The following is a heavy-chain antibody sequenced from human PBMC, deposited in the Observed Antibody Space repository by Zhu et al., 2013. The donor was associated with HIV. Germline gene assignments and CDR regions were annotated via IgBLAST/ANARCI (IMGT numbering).Heavy chain of an antibody. CDR3: ARAGIVGAYDLFDI. V-gene: IGHV1-2*06. CDR1: GYTFNGHY. Sequence: EVKKPGDSVKVSCKASGYTFNGHYMYWVRQAPGQGLEWMGRINPNSGGTKYAEKFEGRVTVTRDTSIATAYMELSRLRSDDTAVYYCARAGIVGAYDLFDIWGQGTMVTVSS. J-gene: IGHJ3*02. D-gene: IGHD1-26*01. CDR2: INPNSGGT.